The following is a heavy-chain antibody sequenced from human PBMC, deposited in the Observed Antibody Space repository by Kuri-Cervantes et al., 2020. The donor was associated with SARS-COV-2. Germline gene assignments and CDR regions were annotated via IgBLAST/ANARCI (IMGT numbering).Heavy chain of an antibody. V-gene: IGHV3-74*01. D-gene: IGHD3-3*01. J-gene: IGHJ6*02. CDR2: INSDGSST. Sequence: LSLTCAASGFTFSSYWMHWVRQAPGKGLVWVSRINSDGSSTSYADSVKGRLTISRDNAKNSLYLQMNSLRAEDTAVYYCARDITIFGVASAGYYGMDVWGQGTTVTVSS. CDR1: GFTFSSYW. CDR3: ARDITIFGVASAGYYGMDV.